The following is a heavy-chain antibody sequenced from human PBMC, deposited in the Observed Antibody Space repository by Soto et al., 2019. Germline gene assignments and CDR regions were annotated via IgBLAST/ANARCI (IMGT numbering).Heavy chain of an antibody. CDR2: INHSGST. V-gene: IGHV4-34*01. D-gene: IGHD6-6*01. CDR3: ARGWRRSNFDY. J-gene: IGHJ4*02. CDR1: GGSFSGYY. Sequence: PSETLSLTCAVYGGSFSGYYWSWIRQPPGKGLEWIGEINHSGSTNYNPSLKSRVTISVDTSKNQFSLKLSSVTAADTAVYYCARGWRRSNFDYWGQGTLVTDSS.